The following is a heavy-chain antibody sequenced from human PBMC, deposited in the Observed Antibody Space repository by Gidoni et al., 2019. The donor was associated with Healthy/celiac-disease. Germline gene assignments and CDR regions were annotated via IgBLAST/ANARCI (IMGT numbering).Heavy chain of an antibody. D-gene: IGHD3-22*01. CDR2: IYYSGST. V-gene: IGHV4-39*01. J-gene: IGHJ4*02. Sequence: QLQLQESGPGLVKPSGTLSLTCTVPGGSISSSSYYWGWIRQPPGKGLEWIGSIYYSGSTYYNPSLKSRVTISVDTSKNQFSLKLSSVTAADTAVYYCARNLLPYDSSGYYYDWGQGTLVTVSS. CDR3: ARNLLPYDSSGYYYD. CDR1: GGSISSSSYY.